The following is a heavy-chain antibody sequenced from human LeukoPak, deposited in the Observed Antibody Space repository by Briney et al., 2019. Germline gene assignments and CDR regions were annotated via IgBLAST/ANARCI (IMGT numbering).Heavy chain of an antibody. CDR3: ASSTVTQLGYSYGMDV. Sequence: GASVKVSCKASGGTFSSYAISWVRQAPGQGLEWMGRIIPILGIANYAQKFQGRVTITADKSTSTAYMELSSLRSEDTAVYYCASSTVTQLGYSYGMDVWGQGTTVTVSS. J-gene: IGHJ6*02. D-gene: IGHD4-17*01. V-gene: IGHV1-69*04. CDR2: IIPILGIA. CDR1: GGTFSSYA.